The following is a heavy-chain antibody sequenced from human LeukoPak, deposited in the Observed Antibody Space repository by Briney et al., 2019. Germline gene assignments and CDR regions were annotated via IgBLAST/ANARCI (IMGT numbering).Heavy chain of an antibody. D-gene: IGHD5-24*01. CDR2: IYSGGST. J-gene: IGHJ4*02. CDR3: AREVEMATPLSFDY. CDR1: GFTVSTKY. Sequence: GGSLRLSCAASGFTVSTKYMSWVRQAPGKGLEWVSVIYSGGSTYYADSVKGRFTISRDNSKNTLYLQMNSLRAEDTAVYYCAREVEMATPLSFDYWGQGTLVTVSS. V-gene: IGHV3-53*01.